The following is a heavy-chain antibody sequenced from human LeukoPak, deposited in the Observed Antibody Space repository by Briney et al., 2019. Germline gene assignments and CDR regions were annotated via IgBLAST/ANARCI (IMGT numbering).Heavy chain of an antibody. CDR3: ARAPKTYYDILTGQTLYFQH. CDR2: ILHILGTT. J-gene: IGHJ1*01. Sequence: SVTVSCPASGGTFSNSDISWVRQAPGQGLEWMGGILHILGTTKYAQRFQGRVTINTDKSTNTAYMELSSLRSEDTAVYYCARAPKTYYDILTGQTLYFQHWGQGTLVTVSS. D-gene: IGHD3-9*01. V-gene: IGHV1-69*05. CDR1: GGTFSNSD.